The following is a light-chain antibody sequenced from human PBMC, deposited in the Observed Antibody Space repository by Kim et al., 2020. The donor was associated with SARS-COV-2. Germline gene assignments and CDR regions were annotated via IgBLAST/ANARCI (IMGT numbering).Light chain of an antibody. Sequence: NFMLTQPHSVSESPGKTVTISCTRSSGSIASNYVQWYQQRPGSAPTPVIYEDNQRPSGVPDRFSGSIDSSSNSASLTISGLKTEDEADYYCQSYESNFWVFGGVTQLTVL. CDR3: QSYESNFWV. J-gene: IGLJ3*02. V-gene: IGLV6-57*03. CDR2: EDN. CDR1: SGSIASNY.